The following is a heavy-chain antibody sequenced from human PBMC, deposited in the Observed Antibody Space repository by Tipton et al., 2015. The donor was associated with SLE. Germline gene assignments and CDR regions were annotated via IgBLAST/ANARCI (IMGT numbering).Heavy chain of an antibody. J-gene: IGHJ6*02. CDR2: IYYSGST. Sequence: TLSLTCTVSGGSISSYYWSWIRQPPGKGLEWIGYIYYSGSTNYNPSLKSRVTISVDTSKNQFSLKLSSVTAADTAVYYCARSPHLGAPSPMDVWGQGTTVTVSS. V-gene: IGHV4-59*08. CDR3: ARSPHLGAPSPMDV. CDR1: GGSISSYY. D-gene: IGHD1-26*01.